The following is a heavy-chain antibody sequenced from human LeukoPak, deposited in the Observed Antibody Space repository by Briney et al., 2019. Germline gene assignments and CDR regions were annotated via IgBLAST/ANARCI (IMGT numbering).Heavy chain of an antibody. CDR3: ARGGYCSSSTCYEEVY. Sequence: GGSLRLSCAASGFTFSSYWMHWVRQAPGKGLVWVSRIKSDGSSTTYADSVRGRFTISRDNAKNTLYLQMNSLRAEDTAVYYCARGGYCSSSTCYEEVYWGQGTLVTASS. CDR1: GFTFSSYW. J-gene: IGHJ4*02. D-gene: IGHD2-2*01. V-gene: IGHV3-74*01. CDR2: IKSDGSST.